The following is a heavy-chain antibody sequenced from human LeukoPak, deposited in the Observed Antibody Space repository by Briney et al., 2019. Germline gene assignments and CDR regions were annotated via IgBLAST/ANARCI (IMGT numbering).Heavy chain of an antibody. CDR1: GYTFTSYG. D-gene: IGHD2-2*01. V-gene: IGHV1-69*04. Sequence: ASVKVSCKASGYTFTSYGISWVRQAPGQGLEWMGRIIPILGIANYAQKFQGRVTITADKSTSTAYMELSSLRSEDTAVYYCASGVVVVPAAIVAYYMDVWGKGTTVTVSS. CDR3: ASGVVVVPAAIVAYYMDV. J-gene: IGHJ6*03. CDR2: IIPILGIA.